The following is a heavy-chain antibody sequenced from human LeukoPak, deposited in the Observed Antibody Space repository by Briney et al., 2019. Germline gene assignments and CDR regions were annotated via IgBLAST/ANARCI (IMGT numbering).Heavy chain of an antibody. CDR3: ARAHPVYDYGDPLRGFEGYYFDY. CDR2: INHSGST. Sequence: SETLSLTCAVYGGSFSSYYWSWIRQPPGKGLEWIGEINHSGSTNYNPSLKSRVTISVDTSKNQFSLKLSSVTAADTAVYYCARAHPVYDYGDPLRGFEGYYFDYWGQGTLVTVSS. V-gene: IGHV4-34*01. D-gene: IGHD4-17*01. J-gene: IGHJ4*02. CDR1: GGSFSSYY.